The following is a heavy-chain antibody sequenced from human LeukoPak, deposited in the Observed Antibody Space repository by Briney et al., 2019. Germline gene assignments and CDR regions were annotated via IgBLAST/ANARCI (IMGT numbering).Heavy chain of an antibody. CDR3: ARGRADSSGYYSGYFDY. Sequence: SETLSLTCAVYGGSFSGYYWSWIRQPPGKGLEWIGYISYSGSTNYNPSLKSRVTISVDTSKNQFSLKLSSVTAADTAVYYCARGRADSSGYYSGYFDYWGQGTLVTVSS. D-gene: IGHD3-22*01. V-gene: IGHV4-59*01. J-gene: IGHJ4*02. CDR2: ISYSGST. CDR1: GGSFSGYY.